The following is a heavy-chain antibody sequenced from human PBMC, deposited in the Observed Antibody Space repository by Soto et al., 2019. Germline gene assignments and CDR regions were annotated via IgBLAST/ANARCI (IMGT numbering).Heavy chain of an antibody. CDR3: ASSLIVLQERFDPFDY. CDR2: IYYSGST. D-gene: IGHD2-8*01. Sequence: SETLSLTCTVSGGSVSSGSYYWSWIRQPPGKGLEWIGYIYYSGSTNYNPSLKSRVTISVDTSKNQFSLKLSSVTAADTAVYYCASSLIVLQERFDPFDYWGQGTLVTVSS. CDR1: GGSVSSGSYY. V-gene: IGHV4-61*01. J-gene: IGHJ4*02.